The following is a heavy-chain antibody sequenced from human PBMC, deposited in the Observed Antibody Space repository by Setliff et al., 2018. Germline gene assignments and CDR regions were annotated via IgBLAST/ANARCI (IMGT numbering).Heavy chain of an antibody. CDR1: GGSISSGDYY. CDR3: AREQWLDPPGYYYMDV. CDR2: IYSSGST. V-gene: IGHV4-30-4*08. Sequence: LSLTCTVSGGSISSGDYYWSWIRQPPGKGLEWIGYIYSSGSTYYNPSLKSRVSISVHTSENQFSLKLNSVTAADMAVYYCAREQWLDPPGYYYMDVWAKGTTVTVSS. J-gene: IGHJ6*03. D-gene: IGHD6-19*01.